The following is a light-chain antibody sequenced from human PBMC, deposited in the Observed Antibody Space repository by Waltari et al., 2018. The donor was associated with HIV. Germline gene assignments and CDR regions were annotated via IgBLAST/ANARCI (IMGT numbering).Light chain of an antibody. CDR2: AAS. J-gene: IGKJ2*01. Sequence: EIVLTQSPGTLSLSPGERVILSCRASQSVSSSHLAWYQQKPGQAPRLVIYAASSRATGIPDRFSGSGSGTDFTLTISSLQAEDVAVYYCHQYYSTPQTFGQGTKLEIK. CDR3: HQYYSTPQT. V-gene: IGKV3-20*01. CDR1: QSVSSSH.